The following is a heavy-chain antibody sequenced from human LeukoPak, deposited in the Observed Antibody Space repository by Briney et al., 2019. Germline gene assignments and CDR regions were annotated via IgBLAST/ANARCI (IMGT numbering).Heavy chain of an antibody. Sequence: SVKVSCKASGGTFSSYAISWVRQAPGQGLEWMGGIIPIFGTANYAQKFQGRVTITADESTSTAYMELSSLRSEDTAVYYCARDGGYSYGADPYYFDYWGQGTLVTVSS. CDR1: GGTFSSYA. D-gene: IGHD5-18*01. J-gene: IGHJ4*02. CDR2: IIPIFGTA. CDR3: ARDGGYSYGADPYYFDY. V-gene: IGHV1-69*13.